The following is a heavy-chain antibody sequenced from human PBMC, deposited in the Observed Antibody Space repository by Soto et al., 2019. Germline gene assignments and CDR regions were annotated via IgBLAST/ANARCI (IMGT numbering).Heavy chain of an antibody. CDR1: GVSISSGHYF. Sequence: SETLSLTCNVSGVSISSGHYFWSWIRHHPGKGLEWIGYIFYSGSTYYNPSLKSRVTISVDTSKNQFSLKLSSVTAADTAVYYCARAGFWDYFDYWGQGTLVTVSS. CDR2: IFYSGST. J-gene: IGHJ4*02. CDR3: ARAGFWDYFDY. D-gene: IGHD3-16*01. V-gene: IGHV4-30-4*01.